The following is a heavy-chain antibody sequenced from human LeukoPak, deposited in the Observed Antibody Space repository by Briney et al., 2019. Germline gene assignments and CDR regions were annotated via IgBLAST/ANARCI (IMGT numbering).Heavy chain of an antibody. Sequence: GASVKVSCKASGYTFTSYYMHWVRQAPGQGLEWMGWINPNSGGTNYAQKFQGRVTMTRDTSISTAYMELSRLRSDDTAVYYCARLDIPPTVTRDWFDPWGQGTLVTVSS. J-gene: IGHJ5*02. D-gene: IGHD4-17*01. CDR3: ARLDIPPTVTRDWFDP. V-gene: IGHV1-2*02. CDR1: GYTFTSYY. CDR2: INPNSGGT.